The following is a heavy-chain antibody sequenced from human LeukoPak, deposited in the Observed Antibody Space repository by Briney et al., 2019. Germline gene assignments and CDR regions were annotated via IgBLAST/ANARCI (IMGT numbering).Heavy chain of an antibody. CDR3: ARDGGYGDLRTGWFDP. Sequence: GGSLRLSCAASGFTFSTYWMTWVRQAPGKGLEWVANIKQDGSDKYYVDSVEGRFTISRDNAKNSLYLQMNSLRAEDTAVYFCARDGGYGDLRTGWFDPWGQGTLVTVSS. D-gene: IGHD4-17*01. J-gene: IGHJ5*02. CDR2: IKQDGSDK. CDR1: GFTFSTYW. V-gene: IGHV3-7*01.